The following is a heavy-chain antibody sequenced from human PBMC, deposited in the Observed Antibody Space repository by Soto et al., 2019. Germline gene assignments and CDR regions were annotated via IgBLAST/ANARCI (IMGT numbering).Heavy chain of an antibody. CDR2: ISNSFSDGNT. CDR1: GFTFSNYV. CDR3: AKVFSPEGGNYFDY. J-gene: IGHJ4*02. V-gene: IGHV3-23*01. Sequence: EVQLLESGGGLVQPGGSLRLSCAASGFTFSNYVMNWVRQAPGKGLEWVSAISNSFSDGNTHYADSVKGRFTISRDNDKNTVFLEMNSLRAEDTAVYYCAKVFSPEGGNYFDYWGQGTLVTVSS.